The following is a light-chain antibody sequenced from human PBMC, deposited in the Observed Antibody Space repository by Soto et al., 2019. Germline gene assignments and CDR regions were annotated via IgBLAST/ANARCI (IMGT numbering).Light chain of an antibody. CDR3: SSYTSSSTLVV. Sequence: QSALTQPASVSGSPGQSITISCTGTSSDVGGYNYVSWHQQHPGKAPKLMIYEVSNRPSGVSNRFSGSKSGNTASLTISGLQAEDEADYYCSSYTSSSTLVVFGTGTKLTVL. CDR1: SSDVGGYNY. CDR2: EVS. V-gene: IGLV2-14*01. J-gene: IGLJ1*01.